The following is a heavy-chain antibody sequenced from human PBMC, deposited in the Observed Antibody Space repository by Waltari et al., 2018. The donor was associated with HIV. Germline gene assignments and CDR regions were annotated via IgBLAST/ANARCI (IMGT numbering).Heavy chain of an antibody. Sequence: QVQLQQWGAGLLKPSETLSLTCAVYGGSFSGYYWTWIRQPPGKGLQWIAEIYHSGAANYNPSLKSRVTISVDTSKNQFSLKLRSVTAADTAVYYCARLRWDASFYYGLDVWGQGTTVTASS. V-gene: IGHV4-34*02. CDR2: IYHSGAA. CDR3: ARLRWDASFYYGLDV. J-gene: IGHJ6*02. CDR1: GGSFSGYY. D-gene: IGHD4-17*01.